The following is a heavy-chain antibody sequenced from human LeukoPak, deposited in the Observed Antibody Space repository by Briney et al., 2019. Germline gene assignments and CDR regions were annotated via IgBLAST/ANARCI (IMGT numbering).Heavy chain of an antibody. J-gene: IGHJ4*02. CDR3: AKGQWLRLAYFAY. D-gene: IGHD5-12*01. Sequence: GGSLRLSCAASGFTFSSYAMRWVRQAPGKGLEWVSAISGSGGSTYYADSVKGRFTISRDNSKNTLYLQMNSLRAEDTAVYYCAKGQWLRLAYFAYWGQGTLVTVSS. CDR1: GFTFSSYA. V-gene: IGHV3-23*01. CDR2: ISGSGGST.